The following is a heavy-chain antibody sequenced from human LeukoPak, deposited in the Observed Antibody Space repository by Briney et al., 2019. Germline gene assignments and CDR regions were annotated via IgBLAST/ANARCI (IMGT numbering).Heavy chain of an antibody. Sequence: PGGSLRLSCAASGFTFSSYAMSWVRQAPGKGLEWVSAISGSGGSTYYADSVKGRFTISRDNSKNTLYLQMNSLRAEDTAVYYCAKGSVRQGRGTMVRGVNRTTNYYYYYGMDVWGQGTTVTVSS. V-gene: IGHV3-23*01. D-gene: IGHD3-10*01. CDR3: AKGSVRQGRGTMVRGVNRTTNYYYYYGMDV. CDR2: ISGSGGST. CDR1: GFTFSSYA. J-gene: IGHJ6*02.